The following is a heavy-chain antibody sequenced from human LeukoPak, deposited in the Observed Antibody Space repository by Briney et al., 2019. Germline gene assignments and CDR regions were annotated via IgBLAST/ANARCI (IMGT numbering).Heavy chain of an antibody. Sequence: SETLSLTCAVYGESFTTYYWGWIRQTPGKGLEWIGEIHDKESTNYNPSLKSRVTISIDTSKNQFSLNLRSVTAADTAVYYCARRVKVNYVGLFGEDNNYYYMDVWGKGTSVTVSS. CDR2: IHDKEST. CDR3: ARRVKVNYVGLFGEDNNYYYMDV. J-gene: IGHJ6*03. CDR1: GESFTTYY. V-gene: IGHV4-34*01. D-gene: IGHD3-10*02.